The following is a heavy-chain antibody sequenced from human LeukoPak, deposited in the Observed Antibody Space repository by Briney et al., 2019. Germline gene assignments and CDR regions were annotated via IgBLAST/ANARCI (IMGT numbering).Heavy chain of an antibody. CDR3: AREEGSRGAFVI. D-gene: IGHD3-10*01. V-gene: IGHV1-18*04. Sequence: ASVKVSCKASGYSFTSYGISWVRQAPGQGLEWMGWINNYNGNTNYAQKFQGRVTMTTDTSTSTAYMELRSLRSDDTAVYYCAREEGSRGAFVIWGQGTMVTVSS. J-gene: IGHJ3*02. CDR2: INNYNGNT. CDR1: GYSFTSYG.